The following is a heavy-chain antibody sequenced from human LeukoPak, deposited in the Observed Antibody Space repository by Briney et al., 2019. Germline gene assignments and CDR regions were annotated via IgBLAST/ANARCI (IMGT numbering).Heavy chain of an antibody. J-gene: IGHJ4*02. V-gene: IGHV3-30*01. CDR1: GFTFSSYA. D-gene: IGHD6-6*01. Sequence: PGGSLRLSCAASGFTFSSYAMHWLRQAPGKGLEWVAVISYDGSNKFYADSVKGRFTISRDNSKNTLYLQMNGLRAEDTAVYYCAREPSLFGYSSSSGGYYFDYWGQGTLVTVSS. CDR3: AREPSLFGYSSSSGGYYFDY. CDR2: ISYDGSNK.